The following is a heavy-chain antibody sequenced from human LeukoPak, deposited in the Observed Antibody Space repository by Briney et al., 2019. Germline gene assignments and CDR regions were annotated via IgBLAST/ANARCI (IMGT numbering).Heavy chain of an antibody. Sequence: ASVKVSCKASGYSFTGFYIHWVRQAPGQGREWMAWINPQTGATNYAQKFKGRITTTRDLSITTAYMEVTTLRSDDTAVYYCARGGDDSGLYFAYWGQGTLVTVSS. V-gene: IGHV1-2*02. J-gene: IGHJ4*02. CDR3: ARGGDDSGLYFAY. CDR1: GYSFTGFY. CDR2: INPQTGAT. D-gene: IGHD3-22*01.